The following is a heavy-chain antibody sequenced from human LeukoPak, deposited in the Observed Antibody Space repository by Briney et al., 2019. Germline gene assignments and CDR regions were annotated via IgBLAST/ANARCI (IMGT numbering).Heavy chain of an antibody. CDR3: ARAREYCSSTSCYPEVFDY. J-gene: IGHJ4*02. D-gene: IGHD2-2*01. CDR1: GGSFSGYY. CDR2: INHSGST. V-gene: IGHV4-34*01. Sequence: SETLSLTCAVYGGSFSGYYWSWIRQPPGKGLEWIGEINHSGSTNYNPSLKSRVTISVDTSKNQFSLKLSSVTAADTAVYYCARAREYCSSTSCYPEVFDYWGQGTLVTVSS.